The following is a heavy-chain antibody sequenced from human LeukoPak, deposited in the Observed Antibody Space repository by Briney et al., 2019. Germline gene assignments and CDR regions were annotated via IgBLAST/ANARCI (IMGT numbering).Heavy chain of an antibody. J-gene: IGHJ5*02. V-gene: IGHV1-46*01. CDR2: INPSGGST. CDR1: GYTFTSYY. D-gene: IGHD2-2*01. CDR3: ARSRCSSTSCYWFDP. Sequence: ASVKVPCKASGYTFTSYYMHWVRQAPGQGLEWMGIINPSGGSTSYAQKFQGRVTMTRDTSTSTVYMELSSMRSEDTAVYYCARSRCSSTSCYWFDPWGQGTLVTVSS.